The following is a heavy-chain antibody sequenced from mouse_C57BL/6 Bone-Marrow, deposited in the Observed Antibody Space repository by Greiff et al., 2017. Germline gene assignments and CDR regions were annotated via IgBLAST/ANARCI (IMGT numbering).Heavy chain of an antibody. V-gene: IGHV1-15*01. Sequence: VKLMESGAELVRPGASVTLSCKASGYTFTDYEMHWVKQTPVHGLEWIGAIDPETGGTAYNQKFKGKAILTADKSSSTAYMELRSLTSEDSAVYYCTKGDYGSLFAYWGQGTLVTVSA. D-gene: IGHD2-13*01. CDR1: GYTFTDYE. J-gene: IGHJ3*01. CDR2: IDPETGGT. CDR3: TKGDYGSLFAY.